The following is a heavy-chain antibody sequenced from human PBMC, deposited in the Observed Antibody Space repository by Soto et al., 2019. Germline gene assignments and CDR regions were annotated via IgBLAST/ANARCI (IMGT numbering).Heavy chain of an antibody. CDR2: IYYSGST. Sequence: SETLSLTCTVSGGSISSGGYHWSWIRQHPGKGLEWIGYIYYSGSTYYNPSLKSRVTISVDTSKNQFSLKLSSVTAADTAVYYCARDHRGSIAAPRGYYYYYMDVWGKGTTVTVSS. V-gene: IGHV4-31*03. D-gene: IGHD6-13*01. CDR3: ARDHRGSIAAPRGYYYYYMDV. CDR1: GGSISSGGYH. J-gene: IGHJ6*03.